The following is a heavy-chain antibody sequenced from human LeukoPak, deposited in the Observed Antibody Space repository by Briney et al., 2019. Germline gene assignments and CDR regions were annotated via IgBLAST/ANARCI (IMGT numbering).Heavy chain of an antibody. Sequence: GGSLGLSCAASGFTFSSYGMHWVRQAPGKGLEWVAVISYDGSNKYYADSVKGRFTISRDNSKNTLYLQMNSLRAEDTAVYYCAKDSGWYGSNTHDYWGQGTLVTVSS. CDR3: AKDSGWYGSNTHDY. CDR1: GFTFSSYG. CDR2: ISYDGSNK. V-gene: IGHV3-30*18. J-gene: IGHJ4*02. D-gene: IGHD6-19*01.